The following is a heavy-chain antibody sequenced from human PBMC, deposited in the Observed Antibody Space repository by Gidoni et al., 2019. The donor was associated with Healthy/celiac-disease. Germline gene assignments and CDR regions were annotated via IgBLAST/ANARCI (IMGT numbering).Heavy chain of an antibody. D-gene: IGHD5-12*01. Sequence: VQRVQSGAEVKKHGCSVKVTCKASGGTFRSYAISWVRQAPGQGLEWMGGIIPIFGTANYAQKFQGRVTITADESTSTAYMELSSLRSEDTAVYYCAREFESGSYFDYWGQGTLVTVSS. V-gene: IGHV1-69*01. J-gene: IGHJ4*02. CDR2: IIPIFGTA. CDR1: GGTFRSYA. CDR3: AREFESGSYFDY.